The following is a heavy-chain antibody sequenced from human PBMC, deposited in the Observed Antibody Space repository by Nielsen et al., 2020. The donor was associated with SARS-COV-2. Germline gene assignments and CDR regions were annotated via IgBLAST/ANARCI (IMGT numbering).Heavy chain of an antibody. D-gene: IGHD3-10*01. J-gene: IGHJ5*02. CDR1: GGSIINADYF. Sequence: SETLSLTCTVSGGSIINADYFWSWIRQSPGKGLEWIGYIFHSGDTYYNPSLKSRVIISVDPSKNQFSLKLNSVTAADTAVYYCARDRLGMVRAVTGVRFDPWGQGIPVTVSS. V-gene: IGHV4-30-4*01. CDR2: IFHSGDT. CDR3: ARDRLGMVRAVTGVRFDP.